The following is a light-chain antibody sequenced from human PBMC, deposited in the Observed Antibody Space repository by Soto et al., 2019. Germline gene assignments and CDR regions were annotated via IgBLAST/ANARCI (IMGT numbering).Light chain of an antibody. V-gene: IGKV1-13*02. J-gene: IGKJ1*01. Sequence: AIQMTQSPSSLSASVGDRVTISCRASQGIGNALGWYQQKPGKPPKLLIYHASTLESGVPSRFSGSGSGTEFTLTISSLQPDDFATYYCQQYNSYSFGQGTKVDIK. CDR2: HAS. CDR3: QQYNSYS. CDR1: QGIGNA.